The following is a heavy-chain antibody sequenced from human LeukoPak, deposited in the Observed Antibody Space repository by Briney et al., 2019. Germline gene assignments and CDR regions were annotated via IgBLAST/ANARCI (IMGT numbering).Heavy chain of an antibody. CDR1: GYTFTRYE. CDR2: MNPNSGNT. CDR3: ARGGGYYDRSAKYCIRPPEY. J-gene: IGHJ4*02. D-gene: IGHD3-22*01. Sequence: GASVKVSCKASGYTFTRYEINWVRQATGQGLEWMGWMNPNSGNTGYAQTFQGRVTMTRNNSISTAYMQLSSLRSEDTAVYYCARGGGYYDRSAKYCIRPPEYWGQETLVTVSS. V-gene: IGHV1-8*01.